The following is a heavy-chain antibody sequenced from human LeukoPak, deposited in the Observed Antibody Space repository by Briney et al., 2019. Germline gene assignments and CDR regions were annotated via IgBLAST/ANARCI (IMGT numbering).Heavy chain of an antibody. CDR3: ARDLADTVYYYMDV. D-gene: IGHD2-2*02. V-gene: IGHV1-2*02. J-gene: IGHJ6*03. CDR2: INPNSSGT. Sequence: ASVKVSCKASGYTFTGYYMHWVRQAPGQGLEWMGWINPNSSGTNYAQKFQGRVTMTRDTSISTAYMELSRLRSDDTAVYYCARDLADTVYYYMDVWGKGTTVTVSS. CDR1: GYTFTGYY.